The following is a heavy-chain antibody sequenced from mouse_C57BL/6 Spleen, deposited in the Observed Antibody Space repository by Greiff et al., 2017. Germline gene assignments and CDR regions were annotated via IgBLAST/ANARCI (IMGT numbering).Heavy chain of an antibody. CDR3: ARSYDYDEAWFAY. CDR2: IWSDGST. V-gene: IGHV2-6*03. D-gene: IGHD2-4*01. Sequence: VMLVESGPGLVAPSQSLSITCTVSGFSLTSYGVHWVRQPPGKGLEWLVVIWSDGSTTYNSALKSRLSISKDNSKSQVFLKMNSLQTDDTAMYYWARSYDYDEAWFAYWGQGTLVTVSA. CDR1: GFSLTSYG. J-gene: IGHJ3*01.